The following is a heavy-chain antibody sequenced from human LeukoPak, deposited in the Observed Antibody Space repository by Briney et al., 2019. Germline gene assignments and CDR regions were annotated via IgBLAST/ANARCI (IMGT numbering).Heavy chain of an antibody. J-gene: IGHJ3*02. CDR3: AREAFTTVTSATDAFDI. V-gene: IGHV1-2*02. Sequence: GASVKVSCKASGYTLTDYYMHWVRQAPGQGLEWMGWINPKSGGANSAQRFQGRVTMTRDTSISTTYMELSRLRSDCTTVYYCAREAFTTVTSATDAFDIWGQGTMVTVSS. D-gene: IGHD4-17*01. CDR1: GYTLTDYY. CDR2: INPKSGGA.